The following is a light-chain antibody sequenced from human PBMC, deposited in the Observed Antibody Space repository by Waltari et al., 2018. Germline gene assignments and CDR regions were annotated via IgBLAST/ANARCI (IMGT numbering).Light chain of an antibody. CDR3: QQYSSSSRT. V-gene: IGKV1-5*03. Sequence: DIQMTQSPSTLSASVGDRVTITCRASPSISRWLAWYQQKPGKAPKVLIYKASSLESGVPSRFSGSGSGTEFTLTINSLQPDDFATYYCQQYSSSSRTFGQGTKVEIK. CDR2: KAS. CDR1: PSISRW. J-gene: IGKJ1*01.